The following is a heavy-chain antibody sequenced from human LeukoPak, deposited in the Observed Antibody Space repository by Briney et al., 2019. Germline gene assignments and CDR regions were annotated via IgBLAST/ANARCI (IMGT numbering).Heavy chain of an antibody. Sequence: ASVKASCKASGGTFSRYTLNWVRQAPGQGLEWMGGISPLFGSAKYAQKFQGRVTITADESTSTAYMELSSLRSEDTAVYYCARGYAFDYWGQGTLVTVSS. V-gene: IGHV1-69*13. CDR2: ISPLFGSA. CDR3: ARGYAFDY. D-gene: IGHD3-16*01. CDR1: GGTFSRYT. J-gene: IGHJ4*02.